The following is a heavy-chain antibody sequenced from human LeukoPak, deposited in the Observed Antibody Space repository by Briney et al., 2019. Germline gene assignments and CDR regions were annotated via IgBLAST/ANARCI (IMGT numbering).Heavy chain of an antibody. CDR1: GFTFSSYA. J-gene: IGHJ4*02. V-gene: IGHV3-23*01. CDR3: AKVNHIVVVTALYFDY. CDR2: ISGSGGST. D-gene: IGHD2-21*02. Sequence: PGGSLRLSCAASGFTFSSYAMSWVRQAPGKGLEWVSAISGSGGSTYYADPVKGRFTISRDNSENTLYLQMNSLRAEDTAVYYCAKVNHIVVVTALYFDYWGQGTLVTVSS.